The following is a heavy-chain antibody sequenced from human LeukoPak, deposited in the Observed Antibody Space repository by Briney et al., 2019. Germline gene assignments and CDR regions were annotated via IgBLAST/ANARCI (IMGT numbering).Heavy chain of an antibody. V-gene: IGHV3-15*01. CDR2: IKSKIDGGTT. CDR1: GFTFSNVR. D-gene: IGHD6-19*01. Sequence: GGSLRLPCAASGFTFSNVRMRWVRQAPGKGLEWVGRIKSKIDGGTTDYAAPVKGRFTISRDDSKNPLYLQVNSLRTEDTAVYFCTTDSTLQWHPPGHWGQGTLVTVSS. J-gene: IGHJ4*02. CDR3: TTDSTLQWHPPGH.